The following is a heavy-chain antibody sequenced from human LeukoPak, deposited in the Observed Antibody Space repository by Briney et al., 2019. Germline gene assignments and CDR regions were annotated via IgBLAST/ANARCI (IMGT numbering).Heavy chain of an antibody. CDR3: ARAPHYFLFDP. CDR2: IYYSGGT. Sequence: SETLSLTCTVSGGSISSGGYYLSWIRQHPGKGLEWIGYIYYSGGTYYNPSLKSRVTISVDTSKNQFSLKLSSVTAADTAVYYCARAPHYFLFDPWGQGTLVTVSS. CDR1: GGSISSGGYY. D-gene: IGHD3-16*01. J-gene: IGHJ5*02. V-gene: IGHV4-31*03.